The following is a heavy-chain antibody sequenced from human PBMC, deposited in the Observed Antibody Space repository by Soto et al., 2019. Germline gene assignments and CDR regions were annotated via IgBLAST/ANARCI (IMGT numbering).Heavy chain of an antibody. V-gene: IGHV4-39*07. Sequence: SETLSLTCTVSGGSISSSSYYWGWIRLPPGKGLEWIGSIYYSGSTNYNPSLKSRVTISVDTSKNQFSLKLSSVTAADTAVYYCARMRWELLRYYGMDVWGQGTTVTVSS. CDR3: ARMRWELLRYYGMDV. D-gene: IGHD1-26*01. CDR1: GGSISSSSYY. J-gene: IGHJ6*02. CDR2: IYYSGST.